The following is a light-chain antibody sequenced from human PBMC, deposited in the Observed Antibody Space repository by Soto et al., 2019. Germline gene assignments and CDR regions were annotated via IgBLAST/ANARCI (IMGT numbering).Light chain of an antibody. J-gene: IGKJ5*01. Sequence: EVVLTQSPATLSLSAGERASLSCRASQDVGSLIAWYQQKPGQPPRLLIYDASNRATGIPVRFSGSGSGTDFVLTISSLEPEDFAVYYCHQRRSWPITFGQGTRLEIK. CDR2: DAS. CDR3: HQRRSWPIT. V-gene: IGKV3-11*01. CDR1: QDVGSL.